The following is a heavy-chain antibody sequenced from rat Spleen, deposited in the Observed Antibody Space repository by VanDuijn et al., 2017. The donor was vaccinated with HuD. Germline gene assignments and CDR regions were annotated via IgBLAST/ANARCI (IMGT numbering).Heavy chain of an antibody. V-gene: IGHV5-31*01. CDR1: GITFNNYW. CDR3: VRAGYLRDWYFDF. CDR2: ISNIGDT. D-gene: IGHD2-2*01. Sequence: EVQLVESGGGRVQPGRSLRLSCVASGITFNNYWMTWIRQAPGKGLEWVASISNIGDTDYSDSVKGRFSISRDNAKSTLYLQMNSLRSEDTATYYCVRAGYLRDWYFDFWGPGTMVTVSS. J-gene: IGHJ1*01.